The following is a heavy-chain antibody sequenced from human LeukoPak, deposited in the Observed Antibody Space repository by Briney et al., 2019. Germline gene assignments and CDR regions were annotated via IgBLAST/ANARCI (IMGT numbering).Heavy chain of an antibody. J-gene: IGHJ4*02. CDR1: GFIFSHYA. CDR2: LRGDGDT. Sequence: GGSLRLSCEASGFIFSHYAMSWVRQAPARGLEWVSSLRGDGDTFYADFVKGRFSLSRDDSRNTVYLHLKNLTVDDTAEYYCARASWISSADAVLWGQGTPVTVSS. CDR3: ARASWISSADAVL. D-gene: IGHD2-2*03. V-gene: IGHV3-23*01.